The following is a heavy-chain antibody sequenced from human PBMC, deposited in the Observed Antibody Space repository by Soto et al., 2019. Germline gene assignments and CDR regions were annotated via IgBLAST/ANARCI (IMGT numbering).Heavy chain of an antibody. V-gene: IGHV3-33*01. J-gene: IGHJ6*02. CDR1: GFTFSSYG. D-gene: IGHD2-2*01. Sequence: QVQLVESGGGVVQPGRSLRLSCAASGFTFSSYGMHWVRQAPGKGLEWVAVIWYDGSNKYYADSVKGRFTISRDNSKNTLYLQMNSLRAEDTAVYYCARGGGCSSTSCPDPYYYYYYGMDVWGQGTTVTVSS. CDR2: IWYDGSNK. CDR3: ARGGGCSSTSCPDPYYYYYYGMDV.